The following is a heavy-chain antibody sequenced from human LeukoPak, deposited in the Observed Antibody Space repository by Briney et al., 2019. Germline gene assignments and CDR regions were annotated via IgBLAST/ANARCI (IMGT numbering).Heavy chain of an antibody. CDR1: GYTFTSYY. D-gene: IGHD2-15*01. CDR2: INPSGGST. Sequence: ASVKVSCKASGYTFTSYYMHWVRQAPGQGLEWMGIINPSGGSTSYAQKFQGRVTITADESTSTAYMELSSLRSEDTAVYYCARGSSLHLYYYYGMDVWGQGTTVTVSS. J-gene: IGHJ6*02. CDR3: ARGSSLHLYYYYGMDV. V-gene: IGHV1-46*01.